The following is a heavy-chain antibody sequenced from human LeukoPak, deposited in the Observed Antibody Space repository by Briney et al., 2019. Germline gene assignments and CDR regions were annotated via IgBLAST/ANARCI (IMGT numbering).Heavy chain of an antibody. J-gene: IGHJ3*02. D-gene: IGHD2-21*01. Sequence: SETLSLTCAVYGGSFSGYYWSWIRQPPGKGLEWIGEINHSGSTNYNPSLKSRVTISVDTSKNQFSLKLSSVTAADTAVYYCARNLPTEDIVVVIAIRGGTFDIWGQGTMVTVSS. CDR1: GGSFSGYY. CDR2: INHSGST. CDR3: ARNLPTEDIVVVIAIRGGTFDI. V-gene: IGHV4-34*01.